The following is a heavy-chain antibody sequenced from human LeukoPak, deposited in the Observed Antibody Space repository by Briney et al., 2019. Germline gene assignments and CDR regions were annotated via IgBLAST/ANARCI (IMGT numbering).Heavy chain of an antibody. J-gene: IGHJ4*02. Sequence: SETLSLTCTVSGGPISSHYWSWIRQPPGKGLEWIGYIYYSGSTKFNPSLKSRVTISVDTSKNQFSLKLSSVTAADTAVYYCARGGGVTYYDSTGYLWYFDYWGQGTLVTVSS. CDR3: ARGGGVTYYDSTGYLWYFDY. D-gene: IGHD3-22*01. CDR2: IYYSGST. V-gene: IGHV4-59*11. CDR1: GGPISSHY.